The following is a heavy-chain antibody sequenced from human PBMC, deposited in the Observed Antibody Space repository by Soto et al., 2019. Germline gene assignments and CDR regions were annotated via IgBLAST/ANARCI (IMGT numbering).Heavy chain of an antibody. CDR3: ASEAAYYYDTSGYYVTDY. Sequence: GGSLRLSCAASGFTFSSYAMSWVRQAPGKGLVWVSRINSDGSSTSYADSVKGRFTISRDNAKNTLYLQMNSLRAEDTAVYYCASEAAYYYDTSGYYVTDYWGQGTLVTVSS. V-gene: IGHV3-74*01. D-gene: IGHD3-22*01. CDR2: INSDGSST. J-gene: IGHJ4*02. CDR1: GFTFSSYA.